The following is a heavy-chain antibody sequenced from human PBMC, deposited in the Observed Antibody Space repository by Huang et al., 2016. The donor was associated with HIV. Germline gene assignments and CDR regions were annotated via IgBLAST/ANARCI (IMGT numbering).Heavy chain of an antibody. CDR3: ARAYCGGDCYPGVTYRNGMDV. CDR1: GFSFGSYN. V-gene: IGHV3-21*01. Sequence: QLVESGGGLVRPGGSLRISCATSGFSFGSYNMNWVRQAPGKGLEWVSSIRVSSNYIEYADSVKGRFTSARDNVKKALYLQMHSLRADDTAVYYCARAYCGGDCYPGVTYRNGMDVWGQGTTVTVSS. J-gene: IGHJ6*02. D-gene: IGHD2-21*02. CDR2: IRVSSNYI.